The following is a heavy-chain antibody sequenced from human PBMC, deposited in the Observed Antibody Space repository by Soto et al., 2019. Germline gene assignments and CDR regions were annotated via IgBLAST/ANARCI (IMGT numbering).Heavy chain of an antibody. J-gene: IGHJ5*02. CDR2: ISAYNGNT. CDR3: GRVGYSYGFPPLGRFDP. V-gene: IGHV1-18*01. Sequence: ASVKVSCKASGYTFTSYGISWVRQAPGQGLEWMGWISAYNGNTNYAQKLQGRVTMTTDTSTSTAYMELRSLRSDDTAVYYCGRVGYSYGFPPLGRFDPWGQGTLVTVSS. CDR1: GYTFTSYG. D-gene: IGHD5-18*01.